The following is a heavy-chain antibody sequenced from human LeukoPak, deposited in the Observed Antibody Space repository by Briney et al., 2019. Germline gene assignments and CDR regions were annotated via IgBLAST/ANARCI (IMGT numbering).Heavy chain of an antibody. CDR1: GGSISSYY. CDR3: ARGRVRFYGGNSGVMVDY. D-gene: IGHD4-23*01. CDR2: IYYSGST. V-gene: IGHV4-59*12. J-gene: IGHJ4*02. Sequence: PSEILSLTCTVSGGSISSYYWSWIRQPPGKGLEWIGYIYYSGSTNYNPSLKSRVTISVDTSKNQFSLKLSSVTAADTAVYYCARGRVRFYGGNSGVMVDYWGQGSLVTVSS.